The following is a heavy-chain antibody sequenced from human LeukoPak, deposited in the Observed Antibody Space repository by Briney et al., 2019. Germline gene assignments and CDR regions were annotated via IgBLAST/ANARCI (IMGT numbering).Heavy chain of an antibody. V-gene: IGHV3-23*01. CDR3: VREGLRPYFDY. J-gene: IGHJ4*02. Sequence: GGSLRLSCAASGFTFNTYPMSWVRQAPGKGLELVSAITGSGSNTYYADSVKGRFTISRDNSKNTLYLLMNSLRGEDTAVYYCVREGLRPYFDYWGQGTLVTVSS. CDR1: GFTFNTYP. CDR2: ITGSGSNT.